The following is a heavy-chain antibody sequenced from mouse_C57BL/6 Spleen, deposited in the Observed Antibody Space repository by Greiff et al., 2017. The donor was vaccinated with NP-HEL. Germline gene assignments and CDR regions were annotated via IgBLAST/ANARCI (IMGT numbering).Heavy chain of an antibody. V-gene: IGHV1-81*01. D-gene: IGHD3-3*01. J-gene: IGHJ3*01. CDR3: ARWGDVEAY. CDR2: IYPRSGNT. CDR1: GYTFTSYG. Sequence: VQLQQSGAELARPGASVKLSCKASGYTFTSYGISWVKQRTGQGLEWIGEIYPRSGNTYYNEKFKGKATLTADKSSSTAYMEIRSLPYEGSAVYFCARWGDVEAYWGQGTLVTVSA.